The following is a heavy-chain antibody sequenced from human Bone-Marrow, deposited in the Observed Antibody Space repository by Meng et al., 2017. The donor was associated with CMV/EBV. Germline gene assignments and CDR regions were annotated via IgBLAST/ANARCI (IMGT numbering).Heavy chain of an antibody. Sequence: ASVKVSCKASGFTFTSYDINWVRQATGHGLEWMGWMTPNSGNTGYAQKFQGRVTMTRDTSISTAYMELSRLRSDDTAVYYCARGGRYYYGYGDYWGQGTLVTVSS. CDR3: ARGGRYYYGYGDY. CDR2: MTPNSGNT. D-gene: IGHD3-10*01. CDR1: GFTFTSYD. V-gene: IGHV1-8*01. J-gene: IGHJ4*02.